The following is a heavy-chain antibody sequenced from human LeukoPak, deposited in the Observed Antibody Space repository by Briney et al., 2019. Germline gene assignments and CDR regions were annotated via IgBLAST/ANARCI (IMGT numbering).Heavy chain of an antibody. V-gene: IGHV1-18*01. J-gene: IGHJ6*03. CDR3: ARGGFLEWLLGEYYYYYYMDV. CDR2: ISAYNDNT. Sequence: ASVKVSCKASGYTFTSYGISWVRQAPGQGLEWMGWISAYNDNTNYAQKLQGRVTMTTDTSTSTAYMELSSLRSEDTAVYYCARGGFLEWLLGEYYYYYYMDVGGKGTTVTVSS. D-gene: IGHD3-3*01. CDR1: GYTFTSYG.